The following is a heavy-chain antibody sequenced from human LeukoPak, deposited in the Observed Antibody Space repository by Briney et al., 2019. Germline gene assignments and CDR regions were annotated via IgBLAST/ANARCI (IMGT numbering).Heavy chain of an antibody. Sequence: GGSLRLSCAASGFTFTNYWMHGVSQAPGKGLEWVANIKPDGSEQNYADSVKGRFTISRDNAKNSLYLHMNSLRADDTDVYYCARANNGGFDYWGQGALVTVSA. CDR2: IKPDGSEQ. J-gene: IGHJ4*02. V-gene: IGHV3-7*01. CDR3: ARANNGGFDY. D-gene: IGHD2-8*01. CDR1: GFTFTNYW.